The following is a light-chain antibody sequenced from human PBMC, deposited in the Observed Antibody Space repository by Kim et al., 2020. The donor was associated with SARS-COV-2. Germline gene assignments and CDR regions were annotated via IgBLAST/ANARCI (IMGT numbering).Light chain of an antibody. J-gene: IGLJ1*01. CDR3: QSADGSGTYV. V-gene: IGLV3-25*03. CDR1: ALPEKQ. Sequence: VSPGQTARITCSGDALPEKQTYWYQQKSGQAPLLLIYKESERPSGIPGRFSGSSSGTTVTLTISGVQAEDDADYYCQSADGSGTYVFGTGTKVTVL. CDR2: KES.